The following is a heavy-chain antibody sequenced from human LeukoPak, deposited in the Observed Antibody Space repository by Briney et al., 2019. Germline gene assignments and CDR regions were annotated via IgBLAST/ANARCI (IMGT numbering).Heavy chain of an antibody. J-gene: IGHJ4*02. CDR1: GFTFSSYW. V-gene: IGHV3-7*01. CDR3: ARETPYYYDSSGYPHPIFDY. CDR2: IKQDGSEK. D-gene: IGHD3-22*01. Sequence: PGGSLRLSCAASGFTFSSYWMSWVRQAPGKGLEWVANIKQDGSEKYYVGSVKGRFTISRDNAKNSLYLQMNSLRAEDTAVYYCARETPYYYDSSGYPHPIFDYWGQGTLVTVSS.